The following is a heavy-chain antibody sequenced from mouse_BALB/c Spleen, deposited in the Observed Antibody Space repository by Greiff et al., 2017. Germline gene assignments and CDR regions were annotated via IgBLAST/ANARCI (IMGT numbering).Heavy chain of an antibody. Sequence: QVQLQQSGPQLVRPGASVKISCKASGYSFTSYWMHWVKQRPGQGLEWIGMIDPSDSETRLNQKFKDKATLTVDKSSSTAYMQLSSPTSEDSAVYYCARGDYGNPYAMDYWGQGTSVTVSS. D-gene: IGHD2-1*01. CDR2: IDPSDSET. CDR3: ARGDYGNPYAMDY. CDR1: GYSFTSYW. J-gene: IGHJ4*01. V-gene: IGHV1S126*01.